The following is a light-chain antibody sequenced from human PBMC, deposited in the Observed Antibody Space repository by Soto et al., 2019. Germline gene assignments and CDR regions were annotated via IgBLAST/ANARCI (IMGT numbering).Light chain of an antibody. Sequence: EIVMTQSPATLSVSPGERATLSCRASQSVSSNLAWYQQKPGQAPRLLIYGASTRATGIPARFSGSGSGTDFTLTISSLQSEDFAVYYCQQYNNWPPLTFGGGLKVEIK. CDR1: QSVSSN. CDR2: GAS. V-gene: IGKV3-15*01. CDR3: QQYNNWPPLT. J-gene: IGKJ4*01.